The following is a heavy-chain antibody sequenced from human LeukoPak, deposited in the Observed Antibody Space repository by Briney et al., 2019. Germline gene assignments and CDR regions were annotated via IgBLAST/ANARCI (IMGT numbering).Heavy chain of an antibody. CDR1: GLTFSSYS. D-gene: IGHD7-27*01. Sequence: GGSLRLSCAASGLTFSSYSMNWVRRAPGKGLEWVSSIGSSSSSIYYADSVKGRFTISRDNAKNSLYLQMNSPRAEDTAVYYCAREAGDQAFDYWGQGTLVTVSS. CDR3: AREAGDQAFDY. CDR2: IGSSSSSI. V-gene: IGHV3-21*01. J-gene: IGHJ4*02.